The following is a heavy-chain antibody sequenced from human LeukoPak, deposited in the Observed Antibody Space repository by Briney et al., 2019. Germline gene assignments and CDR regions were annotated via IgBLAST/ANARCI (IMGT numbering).Heavy chain of an antibody. Sequence: ASMKVSCKASGYTFTSYGISWVRQAPGQGLEWMGWISAYNGNTNYAQKLQGRVTMTTDTSTSTAYMELRSLRSDDTAVYYCARESYDSSGYYPGYWGQGTLVTVSS. V-gene: IGHV1-18*01. CDR2: ISAYNGNT. D-gene: IGHD3-22*01. CDR1: GYTFTSYG. J-gene: IGHJ4*02. CDR3: ARESYDSSGYYPGY.